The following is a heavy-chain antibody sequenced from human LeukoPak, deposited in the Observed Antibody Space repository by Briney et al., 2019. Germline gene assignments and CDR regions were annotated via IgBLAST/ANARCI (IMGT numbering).Heavy chain of an antibody. CDR1: GFTFSSYW. CDR3: ARVVADYDILFDY. Sequence: PGGSLRLSCAASGFTFSSYWMTWVRQAPRKGLEWVANINQDGSEKYYVDSVKSRFTISRDNAKNSLYLQMNSLRAEDTAVYYCARVVADYDILFDYWGQGSLVTVSS. CDR2: INQDGSEK. J-gene: IGHJ4*02. D-gene: IGHD3-9*01. V-gene: IGHV3-7*03.